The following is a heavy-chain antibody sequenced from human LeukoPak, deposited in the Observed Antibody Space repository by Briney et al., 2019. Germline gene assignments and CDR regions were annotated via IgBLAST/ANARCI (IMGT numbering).Heavy chain of an antibody. V-gene: IGHV3-66*01. D-gene: IGHD5-18*01. Sequence: GGSLRLSCAASGFTVSSNYMSWVRQAPGKGLEWVSVIYSGGSTYYADSVKGRFTISRDNSKNTLYLQMNSLRAEDTAVYYCARGPDTAMVPFDYWGQGTLVTVSS. CDR2: IYSGGST. J-gene: IGHJ4*02. CDR3: ARGPDTAMVPFDY. CDR1: GFTVSSNY.